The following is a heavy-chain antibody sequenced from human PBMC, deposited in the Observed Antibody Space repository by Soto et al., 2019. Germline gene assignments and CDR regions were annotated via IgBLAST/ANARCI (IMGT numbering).Heavy chain of an antibody. V-gene: IGHV3-15*01. CDR3: TNSLLEPQYYYYGMDV. Sequence: PWGSLRLSCAASGFTFSNAWMSWVRQAPGKGLEWVGRIKSKTDGGTTDYAAPVKGRFTISRDDSKNTLYLQMNSLKTEDTAVYYCTNSLLEPQYYYYGMDVWGQGTTVTVSS. J-gene: IGHJ6*02. CDR2: IKSKTDGGTT. CDR1: GFTFSNAW. D-gene: IGHD1-1*01.